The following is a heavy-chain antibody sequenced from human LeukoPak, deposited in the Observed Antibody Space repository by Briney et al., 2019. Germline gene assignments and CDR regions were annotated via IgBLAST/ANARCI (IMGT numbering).Heavy chain of an antibody. CDR1: GYFFSSYG. V-gene: IGHV1-18*01. J-gene: IGHJ4*02. D-gene: IGHD6-13*01. Sequence: GASVKVSCKASGYFFSSYGFSWVRQAPGQGLEWMGWISAYDGNTNYAQKIQGRVTMATDTSTSTAYMELRSLRSDDSAVYFCARIAEQHLQYYFDYWGQGTPVTVSS. CDR3: ARIAEQHLQYYFDY. CDR2: ISAYDGNT.